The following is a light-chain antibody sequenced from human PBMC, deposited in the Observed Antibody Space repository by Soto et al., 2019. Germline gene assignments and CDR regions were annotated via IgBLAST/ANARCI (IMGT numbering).Light chain of an antibody. CDR3: CSYTSSSALVV. CDR1: SSDVGGYNY. CDR2: EVS. Sequence: QSALPQPASVSGSPGQSITISCTGTSSDVGGYNYVSWYQQHPGKAPKLMIFEVSNRPSGVSYRFSGSKSGNTASLTISGFQAEDEADYYCCSYTSSSALVVFVGGTKVTVL. J-gene: IGLJ2*01. V-gene: IGLV2-14*01.